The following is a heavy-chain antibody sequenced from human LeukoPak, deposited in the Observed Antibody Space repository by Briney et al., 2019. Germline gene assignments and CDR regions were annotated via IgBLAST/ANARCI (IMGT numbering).Heavy chain of an antibody. CDR3: ARERGGSSSWASFDY. CDR2: ISSSSSYV. Sequence: PGGSLRLSCTVAGFTASSNYMSWVRQAPGKGLEWVSSISSSSSYVSYADSVKGRFTISRDNAKNSLYLQMNSLRAEDTAVYYCARERGGSSSWASFDYWGQGTLVTVSS. J-gene: IGHJ4*02. D-gene: IGHD6-6*01. V-gene: IGHV3-21*01. CDR1: GFTASSNY.